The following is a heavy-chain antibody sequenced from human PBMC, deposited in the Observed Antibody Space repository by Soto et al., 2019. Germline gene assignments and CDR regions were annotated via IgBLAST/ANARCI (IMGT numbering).Heavy chain of an antibody. V-gene: IGHV1-69*13. CDR2: IIPIFGTA. D-gene: IGHD3-3*01. CDR3: AISYDFWSGHGYYFDY. J-gene: IGHJ4*02. CDR1: GGTFSSYA. Sequence: ASVKVSCKASGGTFSSYAISWVRQAPGQGLEWMGGIIPIFGTANYAQKFQGRVTITADESTSTAYMELSSLRSEDTAVYYCAISYDFWSGHGYYFDYWGQGTLVTVSS.